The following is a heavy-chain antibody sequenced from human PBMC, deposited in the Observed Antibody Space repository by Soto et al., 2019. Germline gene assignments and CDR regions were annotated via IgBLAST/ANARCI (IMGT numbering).Heavy chain of an antibody. D-gene: IGHD5-12*01. J-gene: IGHJ3*02. Sequence: SETLSLTCTVSGGSISSGGYYWSWIRQHPGKGLEWIGYIYYSGSTNYNPSLKSRVTISVDTSKNQFSLKLSSVTAADTAVYYCARAPRGGYAFDIWGQGTMVTVSS. CDR2: IYYSGST. V-gene: IGHV4-31*03. CDR3: ARAPRGGYAFDI. CDR1: GGSISSGGYY.